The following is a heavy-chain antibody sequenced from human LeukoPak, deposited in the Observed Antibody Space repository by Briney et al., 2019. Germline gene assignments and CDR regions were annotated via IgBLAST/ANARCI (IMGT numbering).Heavy chain of an antibody. V-gene: IGHV1-2*02. CDR2: INPNSGGT. CDR3: ARDRQPYCTNGICYEKNWFDP. D-gene: IGHD2-8*01. J-gene: IGHJ5*02. CDR1: GYTFTGYY. Sequence: ASVKVSCKASGYTFTGYYMHWVRQAPGQGLEWMGWINPNSGGTNYAQKFQGRVTMTRDTSISTAHIELSRLRSDDTAVYYCARDRQPYCTNGICYEKNWFDPWGQGTLVTVSS.